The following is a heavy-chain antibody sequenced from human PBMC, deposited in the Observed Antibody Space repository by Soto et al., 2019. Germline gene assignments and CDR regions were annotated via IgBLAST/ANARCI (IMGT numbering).Heavy chain of an antibody. Sequence: QVQLLQSGAEVKKPGASVKVSCRASGYTFTNYGISWVRQAPGQGLEWMGWISTYNGNTNYVQKLQGRVTVTTDTSTSTAYMELRSLRSDDTAVYYCATVSLEGGYFALWGRGTLVTVSS. V-gene: IGHV1-18*01. CDR2: ISTYNGNT. J-gene: IGHJ2*01. CDR3: ATVSLEGGYFAL. CDR1: GYTFTNYG.